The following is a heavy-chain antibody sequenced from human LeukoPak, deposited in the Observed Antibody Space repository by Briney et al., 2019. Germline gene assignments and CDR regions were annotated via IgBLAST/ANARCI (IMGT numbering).Heavy chain of an antibody. Sequence: SETPSLTCTVSGGSISSSSYYWGWIRQPPGKGLEWIGSIYYSGSTYYNPSLKSRVTISVDTSKNQFSLKLSSVTAADTAVCYCASLRTVRGVSWGQGTLVTVSS. CDR2: IYYSGST. CDR3: ASLRTVRGVS. V-gene: IGHV4-39*01. D-gene: IGHD3-10*01. CDR1: GGSISSSSYY. J-gene: IGHJ4*02.